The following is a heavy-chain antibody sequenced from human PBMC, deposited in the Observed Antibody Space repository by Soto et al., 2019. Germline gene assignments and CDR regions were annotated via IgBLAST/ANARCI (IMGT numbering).Heavy chain of an antibody. CDR3: ARDGSSPFDYWGQGALVTGSSDV. V-gene: IGHV1-2*06. Sequence: QVHLVQSGAEVKKPGASVRVSCKASGYTFTDYYIHWVRQAPGQGLEWMGRINPDSGDTDYAQKFQGRGTMTTDPSISTAYMDLSRLTYDDRAVYYCARDGSSPFDYWGQGALVTGSSDVWGQGTTFTVSS. CDR1: GYTFTDYY. CDR2: INPDSGDT. D-gene: IGHD6-13*01. J-gene: IGHJ6*02.